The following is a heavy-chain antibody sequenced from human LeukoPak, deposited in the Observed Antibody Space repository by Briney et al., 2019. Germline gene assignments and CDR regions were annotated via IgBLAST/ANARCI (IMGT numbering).Heavy chain of an antibody. CDR1: GFTFGDYA. J-gene: IGHJ4*02. D-gene: IGHD3-10*01. Sequence: GGSLRLSCTASGFTFGDYAMSWVRQAPGKGLEWVGFIRRKAYGGTTQYAASVKGRFIISRDDSKSIAYLQMNSLRAEDTAVYYCARVPGFIWGQGTLVTVSS. CDR3: ARVPGFI. CDR2: IRRKAYGGTT. V-gene: IGHV3-49*04.